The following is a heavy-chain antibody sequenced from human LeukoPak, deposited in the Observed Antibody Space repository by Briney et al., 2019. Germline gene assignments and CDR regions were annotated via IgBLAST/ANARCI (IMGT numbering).Heavy chain of an antibody. Sequence: GGSLRLSCAVSGFTCSSYWMNWVRQAPGKGLEWVASIRQDGGEKSYVDSVKGRFTISRDNTKNSLYLQMSSLRAEDTAVYYCARDGTAAGLYFDLWGQGTLVTVSS. CDR2: IRQDGGEK. D-gene: IGHD6-13*01. CDR1: GFTCSSYW. V-gene: IGHV3-7*01. CDR3: ARDGTAAGLYFDL. J-gene: IGHJ4*01.